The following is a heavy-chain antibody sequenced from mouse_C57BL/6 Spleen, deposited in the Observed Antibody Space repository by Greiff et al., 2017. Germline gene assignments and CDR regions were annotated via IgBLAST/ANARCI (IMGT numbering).Heavy chain of an antibody. Sequence: LVESGAELVKPGASVKLSCKASGYTFTSYWMHWVKQRPGQGLEWIGMIHPNSGSTNYNEKFKSKATLTVDKSSSTAYMQLSSLTSEDSAVYYCARDSNYVYFDYWGQGTTLTVSS. J-gene: IGHJ2*01. D-gene: IGHD2-5*01. CDR3: ARDSNYVYFDY. V-gene: IGHV1-64*01. CDR2: IHPNSGST. CDR1: GYTFTSYW.